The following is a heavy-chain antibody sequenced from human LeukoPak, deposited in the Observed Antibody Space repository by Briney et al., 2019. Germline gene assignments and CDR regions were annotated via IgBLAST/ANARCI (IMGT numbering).Heavy chain of an antibody. CDR2: INPSGGGT. Sequence: DSVKVSCKASGYTFTTYYIHWVRQAPGQGLEWMGVINPSGGGTSYAQKFQGRVTVTGDTSTSTVCMELSSLRSEDTAVYYCARGGDSSAWYGRNYFDCWGQGTLVTVSS. V-gene: IGHV1-46*01. J-gene: IGHJ4*02. D-gene: IGHD6-19*01. CDR1: GYTFTTYY. CDR3: ARGGDSSAWYGRNYFDC.